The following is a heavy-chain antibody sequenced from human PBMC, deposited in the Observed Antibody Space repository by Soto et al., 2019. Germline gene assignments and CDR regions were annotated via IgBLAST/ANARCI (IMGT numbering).Heavy chain of an antibody. CDR3: AKTVKFNSQSSGWANRFDS. CDR1: GFTFSNYA. D-gene: IGHD6-19*01. V-gene: IGHV3-23*01. CDR2: ITSGGDT. Sequence: EVQLLESGGGLVQPGGSLRLFCAASGFTFSNYAMTWVRQAPGKGLEWVSTITSGGDTYFGDTVKGRFTISRDISKSTLYLQMDSLRAEDTAVYYCAKTVKFNSQSSGWANRFDSWGQGTLVTVSS. J-gene: IGHJ4*02.